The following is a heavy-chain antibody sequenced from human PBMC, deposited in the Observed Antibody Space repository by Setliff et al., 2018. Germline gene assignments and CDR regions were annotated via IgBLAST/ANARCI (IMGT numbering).Heavy chain of an antibody. CDR3: ARSPGSGSYYNSRPFYSDY. V-gene: IGHV4-61*09. CDR1: GGSISSGSNY. Sequence: SETLSLTCTVSGGSISSGSNYWSWIRQPAGRGLECIGHIDPSGNTNYHPPLKSRVTISGDTSKNQFSLKLTSLTAADTAVYFCARSPGSGSYYNSRPFYSDYWGQGTLVTVSS. J-gene: IGHJ4*02. D-gene: IGHD3-10*01. CDR2: IDPSGNT.